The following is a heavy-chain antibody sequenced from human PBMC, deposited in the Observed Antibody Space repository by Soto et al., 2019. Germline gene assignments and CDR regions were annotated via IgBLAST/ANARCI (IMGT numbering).Heavy chain of an antibody. CDR1: GFTFDDYA. D-gene: IGHD2-15*01. CDR2: ITWNSGKI. Sequence: GGSLRLSCTASGFTFDDYAMHWVRQGPGRGLEWVSGITWNSGKIAYADSVTGRFTIARDDDNNSLYLRMNSLRPEDTALYYCVKDSYADFHRVLSTAEYFFDYWGHGTLVTVSS. V-gene: IGHV3-9*01. J-gene: IGHJ4*01. CDR3: VKDSYADFHRVLSTAEYFFDY.